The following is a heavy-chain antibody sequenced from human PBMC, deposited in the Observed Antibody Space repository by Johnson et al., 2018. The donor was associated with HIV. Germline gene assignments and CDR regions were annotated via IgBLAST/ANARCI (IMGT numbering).Heavy chain of an antibody. Sequence: EMQLVESGGDLIQPGGSLRLSCAASGLTVSGNYMSWGQAPGKGLEWVGRVKSISDGGTADYAAPVRGRFTISRDTSKNTLYVQMNSLKTEDIAVYYCTTDHGSPDAFDIWGQGTMVTVSS. D-gene: IGHD1-14*01. V-gene: IGHV3-15*01. CDR1: GLTVSGNY. CDR2: VKSISDGGTA. J-gene: IGHJ3*02. CDR3: TTDHGSPDAFDI.